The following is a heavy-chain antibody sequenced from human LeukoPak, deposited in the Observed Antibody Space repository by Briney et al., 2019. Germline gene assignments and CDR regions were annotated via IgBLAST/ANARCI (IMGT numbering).Heavy chain of an antibody. Sequence: SETLSLTCAVYGGSFSGYYWSWIRQPPGKGLEWIGEINHSGSTNYNPPLKSRVTISVDTSKNQFSLKLSSVTAADTAVYYCARVFVVGATDGFDYWGQGTLVTVSS. D-gene: IGHD1-26*01. J-gene: IGHJ4*02. CDR1: GGSFSGYY. CDR3: ARVFVVGATDGFDY. V-gene: IGHV4-34*01. CDR2: INHSGST.